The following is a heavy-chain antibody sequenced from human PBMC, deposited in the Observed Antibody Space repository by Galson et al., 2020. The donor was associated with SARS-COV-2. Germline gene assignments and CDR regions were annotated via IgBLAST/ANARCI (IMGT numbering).Heavy chain of an antibody. CDR3: ASFRSYDSSGYSNLDY. V-gene: IGHV3-48*02. Sequence: GESLKISCAASGFIFSKYSMNWVRQAPGKGLEWVSYISSTSSTIYYADSVKGRFTISRDNAKNSLYLQMNSLRDEHTAVYYCASFRSYDSSGYSNLDYWGQGTLVTVSS. CDR1: GFIFSKYS. J-gene: IGHJ4*02. CDR2: ISSTSSTI. D-gene: IGHD3-22*01.